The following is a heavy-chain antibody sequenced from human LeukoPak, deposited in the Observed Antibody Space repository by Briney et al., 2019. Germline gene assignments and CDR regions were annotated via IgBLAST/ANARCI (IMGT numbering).Heavy chain of an antibody. CDR2: ISSSSSYT. J-gene: IGHJ4*02. D-gene: IGHD3-10*01. CDR3: ARDVDDYGSGSPPDY. CDR1: GFTFSDYC. Sequence: PGGSLRLSCAASGFTFSDYCMSWIRQAPGKGLEWVSYISSSSSYTNYADSVKGRFTISRDNAKNSLYLQMNSLRAEDTAVYYCARDVDDYGSGSPPDYWGQGTLVTVSS. V-gene: IGHV3-11*05.